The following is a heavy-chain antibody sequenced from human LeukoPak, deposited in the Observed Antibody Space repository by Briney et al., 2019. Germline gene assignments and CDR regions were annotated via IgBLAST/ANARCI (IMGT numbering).Heavy chain of an antibody. CDR2: ISPSGLTI. CDR3: ARSIAVAELFDH. D-gene: IGHD6-19*01. CDR1: GFIFSDYY. J-gene: IGHJ4*02. Sequence: GGSLTLSCAASGFIFSDYYMSWIRQAPGKGLEWVSYISPSGLTIYYADSVRGRFTISRDNAKNSLSLQMNSLRAEDTAVYFCARSIAVAELFDHWGQGTLVPVSS. V-gene: IGHV3-11*01.